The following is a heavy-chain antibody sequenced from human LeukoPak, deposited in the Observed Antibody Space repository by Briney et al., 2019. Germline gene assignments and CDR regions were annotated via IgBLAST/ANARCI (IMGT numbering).Heavy chain of an antibody. CDR1: GLTFSDSW. D-gene: IGHD3-22*01. Sequence: GGSLRLSCAASGLTFSDSWMNWVRQAPGKGLEGVANIKPDGSEKNYVNSVKGRFTISRDNTKNSLFLQMNSLVAEDTAVYYCARGYIDNLGYSPRSSFDSWGQGSLVTVSS. CDR3: ARGYIDNLGYSPRSSFDS. J-gene: IGHJ4*02. V-gene: IGHV3-7*01. CDR2: IKPDGSEK.